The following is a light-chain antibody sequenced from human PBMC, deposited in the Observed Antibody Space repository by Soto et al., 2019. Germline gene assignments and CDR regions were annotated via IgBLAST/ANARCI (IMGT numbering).Light chain of an antibody. Sequence: VLLTQSPGTLSLSPGERATLSCRASQSVSSSYLAWYQQKPGQAPRLLIYGASSRATGIPDRFSGSGSGTDFTLTISRLEPEDFAVYYCQQYGSSLITFAQGTRLEN. V-gene: IGKV3-20*01. CDR2: GAS. CDR1: QSVSSSY. CDR3: QQYGSSLIT. J-gene: IGKJ5*01.